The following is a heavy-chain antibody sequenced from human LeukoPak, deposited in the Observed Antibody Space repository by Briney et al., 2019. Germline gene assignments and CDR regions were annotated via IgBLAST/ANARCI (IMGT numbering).Heavy chain of an antibody. CDR1: GFTFSTYA. Sequence: GGSLRLSCAASGFTFSTYAMNWVRQAPGKGLEWVAYIASSSKIIYYADSLKGRFTISRDNSKNMVWLQINSPTAEDTATYYCAKDGNWARFEDWGQGTLVTVSS. J-gene: IGHJ4*02. CDR2: IASSSKII. CDR3: AKDGNWARFED. D-gene: IGHD7-27*01. V-gene: IGHV3-48*01.